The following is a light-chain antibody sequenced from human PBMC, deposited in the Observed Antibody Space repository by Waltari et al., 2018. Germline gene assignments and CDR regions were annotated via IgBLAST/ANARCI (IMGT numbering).Light chain of an antibody. CDR3: ATWDDSLTAWV. V-gene: IGLV1-47*01. CDR2: RYN. CDR1: SSNIGPYY. J-gene: IGLJ3*02. Sequence: QSVLTQPPSTSGTPGQRVTISCSGSSSNIGPYYVYWYRQLPGTAPKLLIYRYNRRPCGVPDRVSGSNSGTSASLAISGLRSEDEADYYGATWDDSLTAWVFGGGTKLTVL.